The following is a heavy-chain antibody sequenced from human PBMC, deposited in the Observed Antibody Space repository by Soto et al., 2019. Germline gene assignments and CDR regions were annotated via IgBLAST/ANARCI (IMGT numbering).Heavy chain of an antibody. V-gene: IGHV3-23*01. CDR1: GFTFSSYA. CDR2: ISGSGGST. D-gene: IGHD6-6*01. CDR3: ARDLAAPYPRWWFDP. Sequence: GGSLRLSCAASGFTFSSYAMSWVRQAPGKGLEWVSAISGSGGSTYYADSVKGRFTISRDNSKNTLYLQMNGLRAEDTAVYYCARDLAAPYPRWWFDPWGQGTLVTVSS. J-gene: IGHJ5*02.